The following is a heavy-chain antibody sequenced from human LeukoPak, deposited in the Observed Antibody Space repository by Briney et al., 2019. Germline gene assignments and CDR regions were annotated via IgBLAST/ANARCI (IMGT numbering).Heavy chain of an antibody. Sequence: GGSLRLSCAASGFTFSSYSMNWVRQAPGKGLEWVSSISSSSSYIYYADSVKGRFTISRDNAKNSLYLQMNSLRAEDTAVYYCARDSTTNYYFHYWGQGTLVTVSS. D-gene: IGHD1-1*01. CDR3: ARDSTTNYYFHY. V-gene: IGHV3-21*01. CDR2: ISSSSSYI. J-gene: IGHJ4*02. CDR1: GFTFSSYS.